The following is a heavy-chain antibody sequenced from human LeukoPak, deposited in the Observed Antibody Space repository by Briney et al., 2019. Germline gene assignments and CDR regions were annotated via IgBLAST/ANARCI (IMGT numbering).Heavy chain of an antibody. V-gene: IGHV3-23*01. J-gene: IGHJ3*01. Sequence: GGSLRLSCADSGFTFSNYAMTWVRQAPGKGLEWASSITSDGYTRSADSVRGRLTISRDNSKNTLYLQMNTLRAEDTAIYYCARDPNGDYIGAFDFWGQGAMVTVSS. D-gene: IGHD4-17*01. CDR3: ARDPNGDYIGAFDF. CDR2: ITSDGYT. CDR1: GFTFSNYA.